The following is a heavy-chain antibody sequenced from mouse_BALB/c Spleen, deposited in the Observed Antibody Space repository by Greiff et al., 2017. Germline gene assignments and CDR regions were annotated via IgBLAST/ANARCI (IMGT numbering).Heavy chain of an antibody. J-gene: IGHJ3*01. Sequence: EVQLVESGGGLVKPGGSLKLSCAASGFAFSSYDMSWVRQTPEKRLEWVAYISSGGGSTYYPDTVKGRFTISRDNAKNTLYLQMSSLKSEDTAMYYCARGRIYDGYYPWFAYWGQGTLVTVSA. CDR2: ISSGGGST. D-gene: IGHD2-3*01. V-gene: IGHV5-12-1*01. CDR3: ARGRIYDGYYPWFAY. CDR1: GFAFSSYD.